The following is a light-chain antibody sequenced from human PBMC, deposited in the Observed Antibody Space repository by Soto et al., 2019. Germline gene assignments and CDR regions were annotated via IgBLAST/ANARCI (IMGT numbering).Light chain of an antibody. CDR3: QQYGTSLIP. V-gene: IGKV3-20*01. CDR2: GAS. CDR1: QSVSSTY. J-gene: IGKJ5*01. Sequence: EIVLTQSPGTLSLSPGERATLSCRASQSVSSTYLAWYQQKPGQAPRLLIYGASSRATGIPDRFSGSGSGTDFSLTISRLEPEDLAVYYCQQYGTSLIPFGQGTRLEIK.